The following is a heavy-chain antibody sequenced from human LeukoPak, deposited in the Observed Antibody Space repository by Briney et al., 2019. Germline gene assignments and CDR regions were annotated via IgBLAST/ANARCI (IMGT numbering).Heavy chain of an antibody. V-gene: IGHV4-4*07. J-gene: IGHJ4*02. CDR2: IYTSGST. D-gene: IGHD3-16*01. Sequence: SETLSLTCTVSGDSIGSYYWSWLQQPAGKGLQWIGRIYTSGSTMYNPSLKSRVTMSVDTSKNQFSLKLSSVTAADTAVYYCARGWSYADYWGQGTLVTVSS. CDR3: ARGWSYADY. CDR1: GDSIGSYY.